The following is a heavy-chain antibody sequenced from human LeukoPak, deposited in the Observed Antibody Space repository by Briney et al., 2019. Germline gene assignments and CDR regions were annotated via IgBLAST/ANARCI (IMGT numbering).Heavy chain of an antibody. D-gene: IGHD2-15*01. Sequence: SVKVSCQATRDTYDSYSISWVRQAPGQGLAWMGGTIPMFGSENYAQKLQGRLTITTDQSTTTAYMELSSLSPEDTAVYYCARVGRSRGSLPNSYYYMDVWGKGTTVTVSS. CDR3: ARVGRSRGSLPNSYYYMDV. CDR2: TIPMFGSE. CDR1: RDTYDSYS. V-gene: IGHV1-69*05. J-gene: IGHJ6*03.